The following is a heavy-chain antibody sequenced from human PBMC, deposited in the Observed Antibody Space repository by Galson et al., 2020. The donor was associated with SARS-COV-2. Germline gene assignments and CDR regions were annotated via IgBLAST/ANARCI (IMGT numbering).Heavy chain of an antibody. J-gene: IGHJ3*02. V-gene: IGHV3-48*03. CDR1: GFTFSDYE. CDR3: ASPYLAAASFFGAFDI. Sequence: SGGSLRLSCAGSGFTFSDYEMNWVRHGPGKGLEWVSYISSSGTNIYYADSVKGRFTISRDNAKNSLYLQMTSLRAEDTAVYYCASPYLAAASFFGAFDIWGPGTMVTVSS. D-gene: IGHD6-13*01. CDR2: ISSSGTNI.